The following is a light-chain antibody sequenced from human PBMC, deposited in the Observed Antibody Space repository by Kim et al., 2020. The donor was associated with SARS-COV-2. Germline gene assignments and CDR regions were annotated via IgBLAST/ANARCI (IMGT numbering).Light chain of an antibody. CDR1: KGGDKN. CDR3: QAWGRSTGD. CDR2: EDN. V-gene: IGLV3-1*01. Sequence: VPPGQKAHIHWPGDKGGDKNASWYQQKTGQSPEVVIYEDNKRPEGIPERFSGNNTGNTATLTNRGTQAMEEGDEYWQAWGRSTGDFGTGTKVTDL. J-gene: IGLJ1*01.